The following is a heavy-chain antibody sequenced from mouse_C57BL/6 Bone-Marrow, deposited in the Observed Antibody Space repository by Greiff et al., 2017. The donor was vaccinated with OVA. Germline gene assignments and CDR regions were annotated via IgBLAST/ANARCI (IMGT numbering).Heavy chain of an antibody. CDR2: IDPEDGET. J-gene: IGHJ4*01. Sequence: VQLQQSGAELVKPGASVKLSCTASGFNIKDYYMHWVKQRTEQGLAWIGRIDPEDGETKYAPKFPGKATITADTSSNTAYLQLSRLTSEDTAVYYCARSITTVVADYYAMDYWGQGTSVTVSS. V-gene: IGHV14-2*01. CDR3: ARSITTVVADYYAMDY. CDR1: GFNIKDYY. D-gene: IGHD1-1*01.